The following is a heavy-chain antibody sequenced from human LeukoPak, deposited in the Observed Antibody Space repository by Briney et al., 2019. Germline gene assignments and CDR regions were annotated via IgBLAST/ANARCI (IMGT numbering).Heavy chain of an antibody. Sequence: GGSLRLSCAASGFTFSRYWMSWVRQAPRKGLEWVANIKQDGSETYYVDSMKGRFTISRDNAKNSLFLQMNSLRAEDTAVYYCARDKGDYDTSGSLFIFGGLGTLVTVSS. V-gene: IGHV3-7*03. CDR3: ARDKGDYDTSGSLFIF. CDR1: GFTFSRYW. J-gene: IGHJ4*02. D-gene: IGHD3-22*01. CDR2: IKQDGSET.